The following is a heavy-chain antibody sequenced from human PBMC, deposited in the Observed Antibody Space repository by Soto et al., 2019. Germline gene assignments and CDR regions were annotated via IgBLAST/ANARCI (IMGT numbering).Heavy chain of an antibody. CDR3: ARDQAYSSSWGPDY. D-gene: IGHD6-13*01. CDR2: ISYDGSNK. J-gene: IGHJ4*02. V-gene: IGHV3-30-3*01. CDR1: GFTFSSYA. Sequence: GGSLRLSCAASGFTFSSYAMHWVRQAPGKGLEWVAVISYDGSNKYYADSVKGRFTISRDNSKNTLYLQMNSLRAEDTAVYYCARDQAYSSSWGPDYWGQGTLVTVSS.